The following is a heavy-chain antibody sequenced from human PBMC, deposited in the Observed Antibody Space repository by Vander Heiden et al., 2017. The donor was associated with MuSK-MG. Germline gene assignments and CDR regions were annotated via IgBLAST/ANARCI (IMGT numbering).Heavy chain of an antibody. CDR2: IYYSGST. J-gene: IGHJ4*02. V-gene: IGHV4-39*01. CDR3: ARHGVLDTAMDEFDY. Sequence: QLQLQESGPGLVKPSETLSLTCTVSGGSISSSSYYWGWIRQPPGKGLEWIGSIYYSGSTYYNPSLKSRVTISVDTSKNQFSLKLSSVTAADTAVYYCARHGVLDTAMDEFDYWGQGTLVTVSS. CDR1: GGSISSSSYY. D-gene: IGHD5-18*01.